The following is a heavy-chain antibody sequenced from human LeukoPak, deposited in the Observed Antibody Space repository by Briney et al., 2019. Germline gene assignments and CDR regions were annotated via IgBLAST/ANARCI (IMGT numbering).Heavy chain of an antibody. Sequence: ASVKVSCKASGYTFTGYYMHWVRQAPGQGLEWMGWINPNSGGTNYAQKFQGRVTMTRDTSISTAYMELSRLRSDDTAVYYCATGNYIGHSGSWYTIWGQGTLVTVSS. J-gene: IGHJ4*02. CDR3: ATGNYIGHSGSWYTI. CDR2: INPNSGGT. V-gene: IGHV1-2*02. CDR1: GYTFTGYY. D-gene: IGHD6-13*01.